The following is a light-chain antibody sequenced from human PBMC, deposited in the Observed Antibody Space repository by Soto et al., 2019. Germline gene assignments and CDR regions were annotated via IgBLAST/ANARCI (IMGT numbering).Light chain of an antibody. CDR2: GAS. CDR1: QSVSSSY. J-gene: IGKJ2*01. Sequence: EIVLTQSPGTLSLSPGERAPLSCRAIQSVSSSYLAWYQQKPGQAPRLLIYGASSRATGIPDRFSGSGSGTDFTLTISRLEPEDFAVYYCQQYGSSPETCGQGTKLEIK. V-gene: IGKV3-20*01. CDR3: QQYGSSPET.